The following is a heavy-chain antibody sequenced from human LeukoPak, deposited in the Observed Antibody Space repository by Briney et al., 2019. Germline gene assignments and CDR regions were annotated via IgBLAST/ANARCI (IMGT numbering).Heavy chain of an antibody. V-gene: IGHV3-21*01. D-gene: IGHD2-2*01. CDR2: ISSSSSYI. CDR1: GFTFSSYW. CDR3: ARWQYQLLFSYYYYYMDV. J-gene: IGHJ6*03. Sequence: GGSLRLSCAASGFTFSSYWMSWVRQAPGKGLERVSSISSSSSYIYYADSVKGRFTISRDNAKNSLYLQMNSLRAEDTAMYYCARWQYQLLFSYYYYYMDVWGKGTTVTISS.